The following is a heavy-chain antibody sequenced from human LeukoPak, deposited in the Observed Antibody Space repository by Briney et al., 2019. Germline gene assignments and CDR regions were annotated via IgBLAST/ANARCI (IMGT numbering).Heavy chain of an antibody. CDR3: AREGSYGESDY. CDR2: INSNGGST. CDR1: GFTFSSYG. J-gene: IGHJ4*02. Sequence: GGSLRLSCAASGFTFSSYGMHWVRQAPREGLEYVSAINSNGGSTYYANSVKGRFTISRDNSKNTLYLQMGSLRAEDMAVYYCAREGSYGESDYWGQGTLVTVSS. D-gene: IGHD5-18*01. V-gene: IGHV3-64*01.